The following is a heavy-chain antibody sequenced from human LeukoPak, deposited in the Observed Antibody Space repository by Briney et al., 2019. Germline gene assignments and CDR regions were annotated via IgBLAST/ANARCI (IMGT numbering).Heavy chain of an antibody. D-gene: IGHD1-26*01. V-gene: IGHV4-4*07. CDR3: VRDGANWEEPNDAFDI. CDR1: GASISSCY. CDR2: LYTTGTT. J-gene: IGHJ3*02. Sequence: SETLSLTCSVSGASISSCYLSWVRQPAGKRLEWIWRLYTTGTTNYNPSLKSRVPMSVDSSKNQSSLTLTSVNAADTAVYYCVRDGANWEEPNDAFDIWGQGTMVTVSS.